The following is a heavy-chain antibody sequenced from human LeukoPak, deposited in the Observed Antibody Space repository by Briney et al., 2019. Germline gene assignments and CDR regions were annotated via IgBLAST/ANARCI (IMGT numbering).Heavy chain of an antibody. D-gene: IGHD5-12*01. Sequence: GGSLRLSCAASGFKFSTSWMRWVRQGPGKGREWVANIKGGGSYKYYVDSVRGRFTISKDNAKNSLFLQMTSLSAEDPAVYYCARDREGFSGYDYWGQGNMVTVSS. CDR3: ARDREGFSGYDY. CDR2: IKGGGSYK. CDR1: GFKFSTSW. J-gene: IGHJ4*02. V-gene: IGHV3-7*01.